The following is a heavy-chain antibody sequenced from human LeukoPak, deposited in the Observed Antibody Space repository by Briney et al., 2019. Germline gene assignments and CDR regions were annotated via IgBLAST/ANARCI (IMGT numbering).Heavy chain of an antibody. CDR1: GFTFNNYA. V-gene: IGHV3-23*01. CDR3: AKSYTYGWASYYNHYDY. D-gene: IGHD3-10*01. CDR2: ISSRDVNT. J-gene: IGHJ4*02. Sequence: GGSLRLSCAASGFTFNNYAMNWVRQAPGKGLEWISSISSRDVNTYYTHSVKGRLTISRDNSENKLYLQMNSLRVEDTAVYYCAKSYTYGWASYYNHYDYWGQGTLVTVSS.